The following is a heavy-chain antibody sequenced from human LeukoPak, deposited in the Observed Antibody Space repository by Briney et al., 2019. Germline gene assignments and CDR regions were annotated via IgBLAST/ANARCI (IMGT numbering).Heavy chain of an antibody. V-gene: IGHV4-4*02. Sequence: SETLSLTCAVSGGSISSSNWWSWVRQPPGKGLEWIGEIYHSGSTNYNPSLKSRVTISVDKSKNQSSLKLSSVTAADTAVYYCAREGLAGLENYYYYYMDVWGKGTTVTVSS. CDR1: GGSISSSNW. D-gene: IGHD1-14*01. CDR2: IYHSGST. CDR3: AREGLAGLENYYYYYMDV. J-gene: IGHJ6*03.